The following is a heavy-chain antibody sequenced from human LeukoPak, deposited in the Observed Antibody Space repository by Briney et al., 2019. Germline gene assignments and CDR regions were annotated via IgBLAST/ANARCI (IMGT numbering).Heavy chain of an antibody. CDR1: GFTFSSYS. CDR2: ISSSSSYI. D-gene: IGHD3-3*01. Sequence: GGSLRLSCAASGFTFSSYSTNWVRQAPGKGLEWVSSISSSSSYIYYADSVKGRFTISRDNAKNSLYLQMNSLRAEDTAVYYCARMMNDFWSGYTSHDAFDIWGLGTMVTVSS. J-gene: IGHJ3*02. CDR3: ARMMNDFWSGYTSHDAFDI. V-gene: IGHV3-21*01.